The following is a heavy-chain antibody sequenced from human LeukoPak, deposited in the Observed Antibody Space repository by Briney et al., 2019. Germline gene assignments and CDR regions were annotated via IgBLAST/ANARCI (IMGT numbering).Heavy chain of an antibody. Sequence: GGSLRLSCAASGFTFSSYAMSWVRQAPGKGLEWVGRIKSKTDGGTTDYAAPVKGRFTISRDDSKNTLYLQMNSLKTEDTAVYYCTTQFGPYAFDIWGQGTMVTVSS. D-gene: IGHD3-10*01. J-gene: IGHJ3*02. V-gene: IGHV3-15*01. CDR1: GFTFSSYA. CDR2: IKSKTDGGTT. CDR3: TTQFGPYAFDI.